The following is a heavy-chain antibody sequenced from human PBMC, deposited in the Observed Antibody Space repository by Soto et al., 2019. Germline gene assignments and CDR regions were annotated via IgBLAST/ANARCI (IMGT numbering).Heavy chain of an antibody. D-gene: IGHD5-18*01. CDR1: GFTFSNYA. CDR2: ISYDGSDK. J-gene: IGHJ6*02. CDR3: ARDTGPNGYNYYYFGMDV. Sequence: GGSLRLSCAASGFTFSNYAMHWVRQAPGKGLEWVAVISYDGSDKYNANSVKGRFTISRDNSKNTLYLQMNSLRAEDTAVYYCARDTGPNGYNYYYFGMDVWGQGTTVTVSS. V-gene: IGHV3-30-3*01.